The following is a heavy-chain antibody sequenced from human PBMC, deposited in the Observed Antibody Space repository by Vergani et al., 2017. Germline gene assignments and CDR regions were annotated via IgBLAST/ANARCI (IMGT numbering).Heavy chain of an antibody. Sequence: QVQLVESGGGVVQPGRSLRLSCAASGFTFSSYGMHWVRQAPGKGLEWVAVIWYDGSNKYYADSVKGRFTISRDNAKNSLYLQMNSLRAEDTAVYYCAAMEYYYDSSGYYRPEYFQHWGQGTLVTVSS. J-gene: IGHJ1*01. V-gene: IGHV3-33*03. D-gene: IGHD3-22*01. CDR3: AAMEYYYDSSGYYRPEYFQH. CDR2: IWYDGSNK. CDR1: GFTFSSYG.